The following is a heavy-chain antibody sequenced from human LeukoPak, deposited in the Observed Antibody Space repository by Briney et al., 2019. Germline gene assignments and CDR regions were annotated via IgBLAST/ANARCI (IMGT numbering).Heavy chain of an antibody. Sequence: PGGSLRLSCAASGFIFSSYEMNRVRQAPGKGLEWVSYISSSGSTIYYADSVKGRFTISRDNAKNSLYLQMNSLRAEDTAVYYCAELGITMIGGVWGKGTTVTISS. J-gene: IGHJ6*04. CDR3: AELGITMIGGV. CDR1: GFIFSSYE. CDR2: ISSSGSTI. V-gene: IGHV3-48*03. D-gene: IGHD3-10*02.